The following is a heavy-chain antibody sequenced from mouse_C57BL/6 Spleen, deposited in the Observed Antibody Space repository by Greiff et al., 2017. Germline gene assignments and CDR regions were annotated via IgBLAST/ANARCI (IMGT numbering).Heavy chain of an antibody. Sequence: EVKLMESGPGLVKPSQSLSLTCSVTGYSITSGYYWNWIRQFPGNKLEWMGYISYDGSNNYNPSLKNRISITRDTSKNQFFLKLNSVTTEDTATYYCARWLSRGYYAMDYWGQGTSVTVSS. J-gene: IGHJ4*01. CDR3: ARWLSRGYYAMDY. V-gene: IGHV3-6*01. CDR2: ISYDGSN. D-gene: IGHD2-2*01. CDR1: GYSITSGYY.